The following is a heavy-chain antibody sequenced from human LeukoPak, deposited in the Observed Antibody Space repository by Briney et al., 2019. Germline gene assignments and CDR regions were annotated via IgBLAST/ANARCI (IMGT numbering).Heavy chain of an antibody. Sequence: ASVKVSCKASGYTFISYYMHWVRQAPGQGLEWMGIINPRGGSTSYHQKFQGRVTMTRDTSTNTVYMELSSMRSEDTAVYYCAKANCSSISCPPDYWGQGTLVTVSS. V-gene: IGHV1-46*01. J-gene: IGHJ4*02. D-gene: IGHD2-2*01. CDR1: GYTFISYY. CDR2: INPRGGST. CDR3: AKANCSSISCPPDY.